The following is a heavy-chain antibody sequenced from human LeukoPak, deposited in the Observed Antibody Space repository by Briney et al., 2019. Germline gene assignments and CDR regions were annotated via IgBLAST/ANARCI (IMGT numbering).Heavy chain of an antibody. J-gene: IGHJ4*02. Sequence: SETLSLTCTVSGVSISSYYWSWIRQPPGKGLEWIGYIYYSGSTNYNPSLKSRVTISVDTSKNQFSLKLSSVTAADTAVYYCAREGLALAGYSSGWYRYFDYWGQGTLVTVSS. V-gene: IGHV4-59*01. CDR3: AREGLALAGYSSGWYRYFDY. CDR1: GVSISSYY. D-gene: IGHD6-19*01. CDR2: IYYSGST.